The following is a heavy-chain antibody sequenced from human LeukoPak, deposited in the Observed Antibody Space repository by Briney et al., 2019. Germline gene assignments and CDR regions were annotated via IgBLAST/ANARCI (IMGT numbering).Heavy chain of an antibody. V-gene: IGHV3-7*01. J-gene: IGHJ5*02. Sequence: GSLRLSCAASGFTFENYWMSWVRQAPGKGLEWVANVNQDGRVKYYLDSVKGRLTISRDNAGNSLFLQMDSLRVEDTGIYYCAREAPPHDTSDYDRWGQGTLVTVSS. CDR2: VNQDGRVK. D-gene: IGHD3-10*01. CDR3: AREAPPHDTSDYDR. CDR1: GFTFENYW.